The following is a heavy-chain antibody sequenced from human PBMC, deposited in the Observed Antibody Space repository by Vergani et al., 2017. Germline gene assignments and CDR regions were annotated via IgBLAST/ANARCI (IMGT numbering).Heavy chain of an antibody. CDR3: ARGLTDYDSGWYSPVWFYP. V-gene: IGHV4-39*01. J-gene: IGHJ5*02. CDR2: LYNPGKT. D-gene: IGHD6-19*01. Sequence: QVRLQESGPGLVKPSETLSLTCDVSGGSVTSTSYHWAWIRLPPGKGLEWIGSLYNPGKTYYNSSLESRLSLSVDTSTNQFFMRLNSVTAADTAVYYCARGLTDYDSGWYSPVWFYPWCEGRTVVVSS. CDR1: GGSVTSTSYH.